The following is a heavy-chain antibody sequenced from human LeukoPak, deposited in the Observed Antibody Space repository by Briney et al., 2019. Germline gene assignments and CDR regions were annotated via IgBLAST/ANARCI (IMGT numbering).Heavy chain of an antibody. CDR3: ARDVGSDF. CDR1: GFTFSAYY. Sequence: PWGSLRLSCAASGFTFSAYYMTWIRQAPGEGLQWVSYISDSGTTVEYTDSVKGRFTISRDNAKNALYLQMNSLRVEDTGIYYCARDVGSDFWGQGTLVSVSS. CDR2: ISDSGTTV. J-gene: IGHJ4*02. V-gene: IGHV3-11*04.